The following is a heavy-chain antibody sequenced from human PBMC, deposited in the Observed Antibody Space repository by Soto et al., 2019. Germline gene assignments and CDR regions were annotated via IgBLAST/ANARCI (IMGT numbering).Heavy chain of an antibody. CDR2: ISYDGSNQ. V-gene: IGHV3-30-3*01. CDR3: AREGRYCSADSCSSRRAFDI. D-gene: IGHD2-15*01. CDR1: GFTLSGYA. Sequence: QVQLVESGGGVVQPGRSLRLSCAASGFTLSGYAMHWVRQAPGKGLEWVAVISYDGSNQYYADSLKGRFTISRDNSKNPLYMQMNSLRAEATAVYSGAREGRYCSADSCSSRRAFDIWGQGTMVTVSS. J-gene: IGHJ3*02.